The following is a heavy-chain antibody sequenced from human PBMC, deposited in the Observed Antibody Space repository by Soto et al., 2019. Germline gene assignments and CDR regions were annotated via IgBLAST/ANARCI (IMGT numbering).Heavy chain of an antibody. CDR2: IYYSGST. D-gene: IGHD2-15*01. CDR1: GGSISSYY. CDR3: ASTPLGYCSGGSCRYFDY. Sequence: SETLSLTCTVSGGSISSYYWSWIRQPPGKGLEWIGYIYYSGSTNYNPSLKSRVTISVDTSKNQFSLKLSSVTAADTAVYYCASTPLGYCSGGSCRYFDYWGQGTLVTVSS. V-gene: IGHV4-59*12. J-gene: IGHJ4*02.